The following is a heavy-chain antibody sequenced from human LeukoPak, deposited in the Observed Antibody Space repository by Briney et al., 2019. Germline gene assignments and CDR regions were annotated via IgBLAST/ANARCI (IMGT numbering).Heavy chain of an antibody. CDR1: GGSISSSSYY. CDR2: IYYSGST. Sequence: SETLSLTCTVSGGSISSSSYYWGWIRQPPGKGLEWIGSIYYSGSTYYNPPLKGRVTISVDTSKNQFSLKLSSVTAADTAVYYCARVSTNIHNWFDPWGQGTLVTVSS. CDR3: ARVSTNIHNWFDP. D-gene: IGHD1-1*01. V-gene: IGHV4-39*01. J-gene: IGHJ5*02.